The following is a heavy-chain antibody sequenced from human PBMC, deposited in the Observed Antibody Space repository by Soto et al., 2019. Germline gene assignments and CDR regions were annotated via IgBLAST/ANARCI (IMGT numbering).Heavy chain of an antibody. Sequence: GGSLRLSCAASGFTFSDYYMSWIRQAPGKGLEWVSYISSSGSTIYYADSVKGRFTISRDNAKNSLYLQMNSLRAEDTAVYYCARDRVYYGSGSYLYGMDVWGQGTTVTVSS. CDR1: GFTFSDYY. CDR3: ARDRVYYGSGSYLYGMDV. J-gene: IGHJ6*02. V-gene: IGHV3-11*01. CDR2: ISSSGSTI. D-gene: IGHD3-10*01.